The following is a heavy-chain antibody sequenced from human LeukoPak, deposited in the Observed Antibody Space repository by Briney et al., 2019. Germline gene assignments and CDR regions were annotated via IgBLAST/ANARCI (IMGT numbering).Heavy chain of an antibody. CDR3: ARSLMVYAQFDY. CDR2: ACYSGST. V-gene: IGHV4-59*01. D-gene: IGHD2-8*01. Sequence: PSETLSLTCTASHASIRTYYWSWIRQVPGKGLEWLGDACYSGSTNYNPSLKSRVTISLDTSNNQFSLKLNSATAADTAVYYCARSLMVYAQFDYWGQGTLVTVSS. CDR1: HASIRTYY. J-gene: IGHJ4*02.